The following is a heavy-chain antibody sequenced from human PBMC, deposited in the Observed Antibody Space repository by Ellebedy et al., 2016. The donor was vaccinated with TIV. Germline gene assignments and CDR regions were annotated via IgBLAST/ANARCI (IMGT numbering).Heavy chain of an antibody. J-gene: IGHJ4*02. Sequence: AASVKVSCKASGYTFSSYGISWVRQAPGQGLEWMGWISAYNGATNYAQKLQGRVTTTTDTSTSTAYMELRSLRSDDTAMYYCARDDSGCFDYWGQGTLVTVSS. CDR1: GYTFSSYG. CDR3: ARDDSGCFDY. D-gene: IGHD1-26*01. CDR2: ISAYNGAT. V-gene: IGHV1-18*01.